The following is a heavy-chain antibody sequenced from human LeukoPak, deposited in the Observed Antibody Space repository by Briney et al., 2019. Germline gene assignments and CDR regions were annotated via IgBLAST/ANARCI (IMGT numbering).Heavy chain of an antibody. CDR2: IYYSGST. Sequence: KPSETLSLTCTVSGASISSYYWSWIRQPPGKGLEWIGYIYYSGSTNYNPSLKSRVTISVDTSKNQFSLKLSSVTAADTAVYYCARIPLNTRGWYAGDFYFDYWGQGTLVTVSS. J-gene: IGHJ4*02. D-gene: IGHD6-19*01. CDR1: GASISSYY. CDR3: ARIPLNTRGWYAGDFYFDY. V-gene: IGHV4-59*01.